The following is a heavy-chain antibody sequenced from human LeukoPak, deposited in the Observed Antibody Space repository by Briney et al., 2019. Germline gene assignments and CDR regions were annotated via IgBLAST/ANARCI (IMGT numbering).Heavy chain of an antibody. Sequence: GGSLRLSCAASGFTFSSYGMHWVRQAPGKGLEWVAVIWYDGSNKYYADSVKGRFTISKDNSKNTLYLQMNSLRAEDTAVYYCAKDQGLIAAAGPNFDYWGQGTLVTVSS. CDR3: AKDQGLIAAAGPNFDY. J-gene: IGHJ4*02. CDR1: GFTFSSYG. D-gene: IGHD6-13*01. V-gene: IGHV3-33*06. CDR2: IWYDGSNK.